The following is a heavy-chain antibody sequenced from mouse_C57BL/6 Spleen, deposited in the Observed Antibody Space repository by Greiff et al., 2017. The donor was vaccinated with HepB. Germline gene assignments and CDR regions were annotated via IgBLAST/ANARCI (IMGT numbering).Heavy chain of an antibody. J-gene: IGHJ2*01. CDR1: GFTFSSYA. Sequence: EVKLVESGGGLVKPGGSLKLSCAASGFTFSSYAMSWVRQTPEKRLEWVATISDGGSYTYYPDNVKGRFTISRDNAKNNLYLQMSHLKSEDTAMYYCARDPYYGSGNYFDYWGQGTTLTVSS. CDR3: ARDPYYGSGNYFDY. CDR2: ISDGGSYT. V-gene: IGHV5-4*01. D-gene: IGHD1-1*01.